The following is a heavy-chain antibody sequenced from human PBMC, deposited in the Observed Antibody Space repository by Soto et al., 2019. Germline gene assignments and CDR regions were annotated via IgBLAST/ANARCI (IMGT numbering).Heavy chain of an antibody. D-gene: IGHD3-10*01. CDR2: IYSSGST. J-gene: IGHJ4*02. V-gene: IGHV4-31*01. CDR1: GGSGSSGGYY. CDR3: ARVGSVRGVVSIDY. Sequence: QVQLQESGPGLVKPSQTLSLTCTVSGGSGSSGGYYWSWIRQHPGKGLERIGYIYSSGSTYYNPPLRSHVTISVDTSKNQFSLKLSSVTAADTAVYYCARVGSVRGVVSIDYWGQGTLVTVSS.